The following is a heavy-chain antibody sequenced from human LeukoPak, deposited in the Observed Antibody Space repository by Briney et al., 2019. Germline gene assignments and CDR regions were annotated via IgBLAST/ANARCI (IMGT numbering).Heavy chain of an antibody. CDR1: GYTFTTYW. V-gene: IGHV5-51*01. CDR3: TRSPRDGYHDAFDI. D-gene: IGHD5-24*01. J-gene: IGHJ3*02. Sequence: GESLKISCKGSGYTFTTYWTAWVRQMPGEGLEWMGIIYPGDSETRYSPSFQGQVTISADKSITTAYLQWGSLKASDTAMYYCTRSPRDGYHDAFDIWGRGTMVTVFS. CDR2: IYPGDSET.